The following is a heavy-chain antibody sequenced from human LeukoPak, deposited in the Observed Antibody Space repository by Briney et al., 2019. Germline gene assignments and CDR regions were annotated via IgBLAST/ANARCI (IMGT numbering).Heavy chain of an antibody. CDR2: ITSSNSI. D-gene: IGHD3-22*01. CDR1: GFTFSYYI. V-gene: IGHV3-69-1*01. CDR3: ARDFEERGYYLADFDY. J-gene: IGHJ4*02. Sequence: GGSLRLSCAASGFTFSYYIMNWVRQAPGKGLEWVSSITSSNSINYADSVQGRFTVSRDNAKNSLYLQMNSLRADDTAVYYCARDFEERGYYLADFDYWGQGTLVTVSS.